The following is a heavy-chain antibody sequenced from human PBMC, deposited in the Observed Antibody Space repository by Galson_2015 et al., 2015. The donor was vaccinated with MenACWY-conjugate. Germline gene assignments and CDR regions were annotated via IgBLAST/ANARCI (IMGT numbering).Heavy chain of an antibody. J-gene: IGHJ4*02. V-gene: IGHV3-15*01. Sequence: SLRLSCAASGFTFSNAWMSWVRQAPGKGLEWVGRIKSKTDGGTTDYAAPVKGRFIISGDDSKNTLYLQMNSLKTEDTAVYYCTTDVNDSSGYWVSQGSPYDYWGQGTLVTVSS. CDR1: GFTFSNAW. CDR2: IKSKTDGGTT. CDR3: TTDVNDSSGYWVSQGSPYDY. D-gene: IGHD3-22*01.